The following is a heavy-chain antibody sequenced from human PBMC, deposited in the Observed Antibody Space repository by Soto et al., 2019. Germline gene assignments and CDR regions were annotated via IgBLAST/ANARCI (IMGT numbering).Heavy chain of an antibody. CDR3: ARDHRFYYVNTNS. J-gene: IGHJ4*02. Sequence: GGSLRLSCAASGFTFSSYEMNWVRQAPGKGLEWVSSISGGGVSTDYADSVKGRFAISRDNSKNTLYLQMNSLRAEDTAVYYCARDHRFYYVNTNSGGQGTMVTVYS. D-gene: IGHD2-8*01. V-gene: IGHV3-23*01. CDR1: GFTFSSYE. CDR2: ISGGGVST.